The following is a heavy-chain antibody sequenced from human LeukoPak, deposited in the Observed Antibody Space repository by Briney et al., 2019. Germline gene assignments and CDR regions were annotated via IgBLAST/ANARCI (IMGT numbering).Heavy chain of an antibody. CDR1: GLSFTNFW. CDR3: ARGDAFSGDH. CDR2: IHPEGNEK. Sequence: GGSLRLSCAVSGLSFTNFWMSWVRQAPGRGLEWVANIHPEGNEKYHVESVKGRFTISRDNTKNLLFLQMNGLRVEDTAVYYCARGDAFSGDHWGQGTLVTVSS. J-gene: IGHJ4*02. V-gene: IGHV3-7*04.